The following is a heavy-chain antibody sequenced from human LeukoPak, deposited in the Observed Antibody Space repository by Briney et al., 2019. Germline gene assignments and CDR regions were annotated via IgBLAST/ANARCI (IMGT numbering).Heavy chain of an antibody. CDR1: GFTFSSNW. CDR3: ARALYYYDSSGYHPAY. V-gene: IGHV3-74*01. CDR2: INSDGSGT. D-gene: IGHD3-22*01. J-gene: IGHJ4*02. Sequence: GGSLRLSCAASGFTFSSNWMHWVRQGPGKGLVWVSRINSDGSGTSYADSVKGRFTISRDNAKNSLYLQMNSLRAEDTAVYYCARALYYYDSSGYHPAYWGQGTLVTVSS.